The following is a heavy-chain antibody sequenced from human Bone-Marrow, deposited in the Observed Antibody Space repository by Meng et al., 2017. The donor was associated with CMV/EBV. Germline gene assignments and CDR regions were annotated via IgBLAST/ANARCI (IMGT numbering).Heavy chain of an antibody. CDR3: APGFRSWSGSYSS. D-gene: IGHD1-26*01. V-gene: IGHV4-34*01. CDR1: GAPFSGY. Sequence: VPLQQGGAGLLNPSEALSLTCGVYGAPFSGYWSWVRQPPGKGLEWIGEITHSGSTNYNVSLKSRVTISIDTSKNQFSLKQSSVTATDTAVYYCAPGFRSWSGSYSSWGQGTLVTVSS. J-gene: IGHJ4*02. CDR2: ITHSGST.